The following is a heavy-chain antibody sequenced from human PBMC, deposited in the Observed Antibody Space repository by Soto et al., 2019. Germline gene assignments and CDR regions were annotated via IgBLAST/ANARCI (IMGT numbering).Heavy chain of an antibody. J-gene: IGHJ4*01. Sequence: QVQLQESGPGLLKPSQTLSLTCSVSGGSISSGTYYWSWIRHRPGKGLQWIGYMYNSGTSSYSPSLKSRSGLSVDTSKNQFSLKLTSVTAADTGTYFCARRLSGSSAFDFWGLGILVTVSS. D-gene: IGHD2-15*01. CDR3: ARRLSGSSAFDF. CDR1: GGSISSGTYY. V-gene: IGHV4-31*03. CDR2: MYNSGTS.